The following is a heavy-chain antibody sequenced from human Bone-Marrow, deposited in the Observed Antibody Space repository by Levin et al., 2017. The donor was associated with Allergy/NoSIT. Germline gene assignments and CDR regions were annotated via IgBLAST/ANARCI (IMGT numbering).Heavy chain of an antibody. CDR3: ARGLVGIVGFQH. CDR2: IYTSGST. Sequence: GSLRLSCTVSGCSISSYYWSWIRQPAGKGLEWIGRIYTSGSTNYNPSLKSRVTMSVDTSKNQFSLKLSSVTAADTAVYYCARGLVGIVGFQHWGQGTLVTVSS. CDR1: GCSISSYY. J-gene: IGHJ1*01. V-gene: IGHV4-4*07. D-gene: IGHD3-22*01.